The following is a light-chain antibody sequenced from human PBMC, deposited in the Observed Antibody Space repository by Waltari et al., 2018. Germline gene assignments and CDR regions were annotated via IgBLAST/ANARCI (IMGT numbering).Light chain of an antibody. CDR2: ATY. CDR3: QQSYSLLRLT. Sequence: DIQMTQSPSTLSASIGDRVTITCRASQSISNWLAWYQQKPGKAPILLIYATYTLQSGVPSRFSGSGSGTDFTLTISNLQPEDFATYYCQQSYSLLRLTFGGGTKVDIK. V-gene: IGKV1-39*01. CDR1: QSISNW. J-gene: IGKJ4*01.